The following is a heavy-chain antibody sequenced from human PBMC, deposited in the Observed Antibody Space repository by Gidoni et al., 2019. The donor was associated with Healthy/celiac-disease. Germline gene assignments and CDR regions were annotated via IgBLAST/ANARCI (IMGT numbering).Heavy chain of an antibody. Sequence: HLQLQESGPGLVKPSETLSLTCTVSGGSISSSSYYWGWIRQPPGKGLEWIGSIYYSGSTYYNPSLKSRVTISVDTSKNQFSLKLSSVTAADTAAYYCARGYDFWSGYSGYGMDVWGQGTTVTISS. CDR1: GGSISSSSYY. J-gene: IGHJ6*02. CDR3: ARGYDFWSGYSGYGMDV. CDR2: IYYSGST. V-gene: IGHV4-39*01. D-gene: IGHD3-3*01.